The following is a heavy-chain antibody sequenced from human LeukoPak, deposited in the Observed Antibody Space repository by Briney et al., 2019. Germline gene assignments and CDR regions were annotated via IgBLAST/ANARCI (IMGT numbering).Heavy chain of an antibody. CDR1: GGSVTRSTCY. CDR2: TYYSRNT. CDR3: ARGSGSAYNYFDS. V-gene: IGHV4-39*02. D-gene: IGHD1-26*01. J-gene: IGHJ4*02. Sequence: PSETLSLTCTVSGGSVTRSTCYWGWIRQPPGKGLEWIGSTYYSRNTYYNPSLGSRVTMSVDTSKNHFSLKLNSVTAADTGVYYCARGSGSAYNYFDSWGQGTLVTVSS.